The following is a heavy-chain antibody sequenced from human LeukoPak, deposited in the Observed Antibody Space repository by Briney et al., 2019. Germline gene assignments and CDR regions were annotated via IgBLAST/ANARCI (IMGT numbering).Heavy chain of an antibody. CDR2: IYYSGST. CDR3: ARGGGEDIVVVPPAIPGFDY. V-gene: IGHV4-39*07. J-gene: IGHJ4*02. D-gene: IGHD2-2*01. CDR1: GGSISSSSYY. Sequence: SETLSLTCTVSGGSISSSSYYWGWLRQPPGKGLEWIGSIYYSGSTYYNPSLKSRVTISVDTSKNQFSLKLSSVTAADTAVYYCARGGGEDIVVVPPAIPGFDYWGQGTLVTVSS.